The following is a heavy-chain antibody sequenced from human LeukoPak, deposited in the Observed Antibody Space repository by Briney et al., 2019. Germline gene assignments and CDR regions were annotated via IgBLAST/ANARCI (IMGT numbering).Heavy chain of an antibody. CDR3: ARKSGDIDC. CDR2: ITGITGTT. J-gene: IGHJ4*02. Sequence: GGSLRLSCAASGFTFSGYGMSWVRQAPGKGLEWVSAITGITGTTYYADSVKGRFTISRDNSKNTLYLQMNSLIPEDTAVYYCARKSGDIDCWGQGTLVTVSS. D-gene: IGHD1-1*01. V-gene: IGHV3-23*01. CDR1: GFTFSGYG.